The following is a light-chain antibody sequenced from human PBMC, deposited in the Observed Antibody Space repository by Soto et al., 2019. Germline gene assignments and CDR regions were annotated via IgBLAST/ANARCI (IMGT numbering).Light chain of an antibody. V-gene: IGKV3-20*01. CDR1: QSVSSSH. CDR2: GAS. Sequence: ETVLTQSPGTLSLSPGERATLSCRASQSVSSSHLAWYQQRPGQAPRLLIYGASTRATAIPDRFSGSGSGTEFTLTISRLEPEDFAVYHCQQYGDSITFGKGTRLDMK. CDR3: QQYGDSIT. J-gene: IGKJ5*01.